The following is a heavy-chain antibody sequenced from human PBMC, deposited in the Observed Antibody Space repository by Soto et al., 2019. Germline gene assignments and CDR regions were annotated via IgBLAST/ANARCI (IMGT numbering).Heavy chain of an antibody. CDR1: GGSFSGYS. Sequence: PSETLSLTCAVYGGSFSGYSWGWFRQPPGKGLEWIGEINHSGSTNYNPSLKSRVTISVDTSKNQFSLKLSSVTAADTAVYYCARGLAAAGPFDYWGQGTLVTVSS. V-gene: IGHV4-34*01. J-gene: IGHJ4*02. D-gene: IGHD6-13*01. CDR2: INHSGST. CDR3: ARGLAAAGPFDY.